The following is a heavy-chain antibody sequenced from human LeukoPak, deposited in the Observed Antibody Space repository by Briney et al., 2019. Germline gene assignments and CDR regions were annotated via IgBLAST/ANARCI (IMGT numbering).Heavy chain of an antibody. V-gene: IGHV1-2*02. CDR2: IHPNSSGT. CDR3: ARGYCSGDCFTLFDY. Sequence: ASVKVSSKASGTKFNSHYMHWWRKPPGQGLERMGWIHPNSSGTNYAQKFQGRVTMTRDTSISTAYMELSSLRSDDTAVYYCARGYCSGDCFTLFDYWGQGTLVTVSS. D-gene: IGHD2-21*02. CDR1: GTKFNSHY. J-gene: IGHJ4*02.